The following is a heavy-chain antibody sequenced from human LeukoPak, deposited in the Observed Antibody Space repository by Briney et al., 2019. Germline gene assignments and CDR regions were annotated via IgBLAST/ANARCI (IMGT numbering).Heavy chain of an antibody. CDR3: ARTTEAHSWRTRYYDYYMDV. V-gene: IGHV4-59*01. CDR2: IYYSGST. J-gene: IGHJ6*03. D-gene: IGHD6-13*01. CDR1: GGSISSYY. Sequence: SETLSLTCTVSGGSISSYYWIWIRQPPGKGLEWIGYIYYSGSTNYNPSLKSRVTISVDTSKNQFSLKLSSVTAADTAVYYCARTTEAHSWRTRYYDYYMDVWGKGTTVTVSS.